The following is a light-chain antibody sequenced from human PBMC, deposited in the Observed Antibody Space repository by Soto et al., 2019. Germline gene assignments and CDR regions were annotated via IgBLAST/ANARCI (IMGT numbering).Light chain of an antibody. CDR3: SSYTGSSSLFV. CDR1: SGDFGAYNY. J-gene: IGLJ1*01. V-gene: IGLV2-14*01. CDR2: DVS. Sequence: HSVLTHAASVSGSPGQSITISFPGTSGDFGAYNYVSWYQQHPGKAPRLMIYDVSNRPSGVSNRFSGSKSGNTASLTISGLQAEDEADYYCSSYTGSSSLFVFGTGTKVTVL.